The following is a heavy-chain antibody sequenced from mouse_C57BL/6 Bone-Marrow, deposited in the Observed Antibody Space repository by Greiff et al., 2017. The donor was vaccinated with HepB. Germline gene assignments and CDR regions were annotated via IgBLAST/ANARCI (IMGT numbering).Heavy chain of an antibody. J-gene: IGHJ4*01. Sequence: EVQVVESGGGLVKPGGSLKLSCAASGFTFSDYGMHWVRQAPEKGLEWVAYISSGSSTIYYADTVKGRFTISRDNAKNTLFLQMTSLRSEDTAMYYCARGEGLRRYAMDYWGQGTSVTVSS. CDR2: ISSGSSTI. CDR3: ARGEGLRRYAMDY. V-gene: IGHV5-17*01. CDR1: GFTFSDYG. D-gene: IGHD2-4*01.